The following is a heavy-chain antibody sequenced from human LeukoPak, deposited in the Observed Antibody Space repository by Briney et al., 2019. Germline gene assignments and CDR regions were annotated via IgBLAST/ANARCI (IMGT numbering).Heavy chain of an antibody. Sequence: GGSLRLSCAAYGFTFSSYSMSWVRQAPGKGLEWVSAISGSGGSTYYADPVKGRFTISRDYSKNTLYLQMNGLGADTTAVYYCAKYTYDSSGYYPDYWGQGTLVTVSS. V-gene: IGHV3-23*01. CDR1: GFTFSSYS. CDR2: ISGSGGST. CDR3: AKYTYDSSGYYPDY. D-gene: IGHD3-22*01. J-gene: IGHJ4*02.